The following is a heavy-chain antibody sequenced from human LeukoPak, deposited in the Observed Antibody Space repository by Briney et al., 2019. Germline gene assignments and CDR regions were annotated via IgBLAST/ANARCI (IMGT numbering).Heavy chain of an antibody. D-gene: IGHD6-13*01. Sequence: PGGSLRLSCAASGFTFSSYWMSWVRQAPGKGLEWVANIKQDGGEKYYVDSVKGRFTISRDNAKNSLYLQMNSLRAEDTAVYYCARDRSPGSSWGHGDNWFDPWGQGTLVTVSS. V-gene: IGHV3-7*01. CDR3: ARDRSPGSSWGHGDNWFDP. CDR1: GFTFSSYW. CDR2: IKQDGGEK. J-gene: IGHJ5*02.